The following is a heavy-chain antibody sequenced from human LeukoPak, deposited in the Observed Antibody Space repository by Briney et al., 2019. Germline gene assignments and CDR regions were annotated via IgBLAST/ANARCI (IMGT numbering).Heavy chain of an antibody. CDR2: ISSDSSHI. V-gene: IGHV3-21*01. J-gene: IGHJ6*03. D-gene: IGHD3-10*01. CDR1: GFTFSRHS. Sequence: GGSLRLSCAAFGFTFSRHSISWVRQAPGKRLEWVSSISSDSSHIYYADSMKGRFTISRDNAKNSLYLQMNSLRAEDTAVYYCARSGRGVDSFYFYMDVWGKGTTVTVSS. CDR3: ARSGRGVDSFYFYMDV.